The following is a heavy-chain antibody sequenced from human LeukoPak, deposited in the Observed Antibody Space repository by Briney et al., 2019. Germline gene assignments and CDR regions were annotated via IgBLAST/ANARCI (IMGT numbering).Heavy chain of an antibody. Sequence: PGGSLRLSCAASGFTFSSYAMSWVCQAPGKGLERVSAMRFSGISTYYADSVKGRFTISRDNAKNTLYLQMNSLRAEDTAVYYCARGLGSLPDYWGQGTLVTVSS. CDR3: ARGLGSLPDY. J-gene: IGHJ4*02. D-gene: IGHD6-13*01. CDR2: MRFSGIST. V-gene: IGHV3-23*01. CDR1: GFTFSSYA.